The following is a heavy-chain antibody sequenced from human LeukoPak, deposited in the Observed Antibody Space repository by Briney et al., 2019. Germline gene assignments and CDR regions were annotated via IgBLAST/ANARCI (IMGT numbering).Heavy chain of an antibody. D-gene: IGHD4-23*01. CDR2: ISYDGSNK. CDR3: AKSTVVNAFDI. Sequence: GGSLRLSCAASGFTFSSYGMHWVRQAPGKGLEWVAVISYDGSNKYYADSVKGRFTISRDNSKNTLYLQMNSLRAEDTAVYYCAKSTVVNAFDIWGQGTMVTVSS. V-gene: IGHV3-30*18. CDR1: GFTFSSYG. J-gene: IGHJ3*02.